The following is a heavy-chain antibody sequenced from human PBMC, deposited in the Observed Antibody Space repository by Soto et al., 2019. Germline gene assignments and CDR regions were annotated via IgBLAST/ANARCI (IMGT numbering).Heavy chain of an antibody. CDR3: ARSEATALDF. CDR2: AHHSGRT. Sequence: SETLSLTCSVSGTGGSISSGDYYWSWIRQPPGKGLEWIGEAHHSGRTNYNPSLKSRVTISVDRSQNIFSLQLTSVTAADTAVYFCARSEATALDFWGQGILVTVSS. CDR1: GTGGSISSGDYY. J-gene: IGHJ4*02. V-gene: IGHV4-30-2*01.